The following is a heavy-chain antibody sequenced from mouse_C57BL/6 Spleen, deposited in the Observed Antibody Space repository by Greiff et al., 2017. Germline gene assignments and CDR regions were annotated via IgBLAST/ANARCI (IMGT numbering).Heavy chain of an antibody. Sequence: QVQLQQPGAELVMPGASVKLSCKASGYTFTSYWMHWVKQRPGQGLEWIGEIDPSDSYTNYNQKFKGKSTLTVDKSSSTAYMQLSSLTSEDSAVYYCARRSTTMDYWGQGTSVTVSS. CDR1: GYTFTSYW. CDR3: ARRSTTMDY. V-gene: IGHV1-69*01. D-gene: IGHD1-1*01. J-gene: IGHJ4*01. CDR2: IDPSDSYT.